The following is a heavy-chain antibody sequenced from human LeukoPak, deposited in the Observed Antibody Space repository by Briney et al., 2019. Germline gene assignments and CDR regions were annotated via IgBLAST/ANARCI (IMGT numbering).Heavy chain of an antibody. CDR1: GFTFNSIS. J-gene: IGHJ5*02. D-gene: IGHD3/OR15-3a*01. CDR3: ARVDWGANWFDP. V-gene: IGHV3-23*01. Sequence: GGSLRLSCVASGFTFNSISMSWVRQAPGKGLEWVSTIGGSGGNTYYADSVKGRFTISRDNAKNSLYLQMNSLRAEDTAVYYCARVDWGANWFDPWGQGTLVTVSS. CDR2: IGGSGGNT.